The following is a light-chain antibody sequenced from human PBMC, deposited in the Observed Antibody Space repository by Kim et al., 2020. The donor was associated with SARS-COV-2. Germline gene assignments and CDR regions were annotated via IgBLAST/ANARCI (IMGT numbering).Light chain of an antibody. CDR1: NIGSKS. J-gene: IGLJ3*02. Sequence: APRKTASITCGGFNIGSKSVHWYQQKPGQAPVLVIYYDNDRPSGIPERFSGSNSGNTATLTISRVEAGDEADYYCQVWDSSSDHRVFGGGTQLTVL. CDR3: QVWDSSSDHRV. CDR2: YDN. V-gene: IGLV3-21*04.